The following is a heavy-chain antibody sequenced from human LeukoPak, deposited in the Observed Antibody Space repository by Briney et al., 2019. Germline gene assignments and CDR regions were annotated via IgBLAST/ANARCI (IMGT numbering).Heavy chain of an antibody. CDR1: GFSFSSYS. V-gene: IGHV3-21*01. CDR2: ISSRGTYK. D-gene: IGHD3-10*01. CDR3: ARDVGFGELGAFDI. J-gene: IGHJ3*02. Sequence: PGGSLRLSCAASGFSFSSYSLNWVRQAPGKGLEWVSSISSRGTYKNSADSLKGRFTISRDNSKNTLYLQMNSLRAEDTAVYYCARDVGFGELGAFDIWGQGTMVTVSS.